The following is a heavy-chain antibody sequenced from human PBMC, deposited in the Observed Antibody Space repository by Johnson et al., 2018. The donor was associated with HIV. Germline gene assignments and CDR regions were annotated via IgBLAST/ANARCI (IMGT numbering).Heavy chain of an antibody. CDR2: ISYDGSNK. CDR3: AKDFWPVGARGAFDI. Sequence: VQLVESGGGLVQPGGSLRLSCAASGFTFSSYAMHWVRQAPAKGLEWVAVISYDGSNKYYADSVKGRFTISRDNSKNTLYLQMNSLRAEDTAVYYCAKDFWPVGARGAFDIWGQGTMVTVSS. CDR1: GFTFSSYA. J-gene: IGHJ3*02. V-gene: IGHV3-30*04. D-gene: IGHD1-26*01.